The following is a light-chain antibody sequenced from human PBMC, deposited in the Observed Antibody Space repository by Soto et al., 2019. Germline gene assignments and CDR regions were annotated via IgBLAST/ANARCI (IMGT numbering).Light chain of an antibody. CDR1: SGHSSYA. CDR2: LNNDGSH. V-gene: IGLV4-69*01. J-gene: IGLJ3*02. Sequence: QLVLTQSPSASASLGASVKLTCTLSSGHSSYAIAWHQQQPEKGPRYLMKLNNDGSHSKGDGIPDRFSGSSSGAERYLTISSLQSEDEADYYCQTWGTGINWVFGRGTKLTVL. CDR3: QTWGTGINWV.